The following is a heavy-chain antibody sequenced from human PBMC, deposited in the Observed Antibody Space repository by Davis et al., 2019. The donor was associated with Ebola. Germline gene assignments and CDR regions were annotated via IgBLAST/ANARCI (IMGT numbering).Heavy chain of an antibody. CDR2: ISSSSSYI. CDR1: GFTFSSYS. J-gene: IGHJ4*02. CDR3: ARETRRLERHDDY. D-gene: IGHD1-1*01. Sequence: PGGSLRLSCAASGFTFSSYSMNWVRQAPGKGLEWVSSISSSSSYIYYADSVKGRFTISRDNAKNSLYLQMNSLRAEDTAVYYCARETRRLERHDDYWGQGTLVTVSS. V-gene: IGHV3-21*01.